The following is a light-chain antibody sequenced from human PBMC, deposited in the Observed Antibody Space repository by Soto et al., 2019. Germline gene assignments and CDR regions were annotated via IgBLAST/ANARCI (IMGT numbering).Light chain of an antibody. CDR2: SAS. J-gene: IGKJ3*01. CDR3: QQYSASPRT. CDR1: RTVDGNY. V-gene: IGKV3-20*01. Sequence: PGERATLSCWASRTVDGNYLAWYHQKPGQAPRLLIHSASTRAPGIPDRFSASGAGTDFTLTISRLEPEDSAVYYCQQYSASPRTFGPGTKVDIK.